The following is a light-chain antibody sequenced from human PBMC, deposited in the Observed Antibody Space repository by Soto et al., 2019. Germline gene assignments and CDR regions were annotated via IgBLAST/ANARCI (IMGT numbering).Light chain of an antibody. V-gene: IGKV1-39*01. CDR3: QQSYSTPRT. CDR2: AAS. CDR1: QSISSY. Sequence: GDIVIITCRASQSISSYLNWYQQKPGKAPKLLIYAASSLQSGVPSRFSGSGSGTDFTLTISSLQPEDFATYYCQQSYSTPRTFGQGTKVDIK. J-gene: IGKJ1*01.